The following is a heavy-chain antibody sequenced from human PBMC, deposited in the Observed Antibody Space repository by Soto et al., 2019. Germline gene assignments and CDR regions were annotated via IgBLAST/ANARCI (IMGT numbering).Heavy chain of an antibody. Sequence: ASVKVSWKVSGYTLTEFSMHWVRQAPGKGLEWMGTFDPEDGETLYAQKFQGRITMTEDTSTDTAYMELSSLRSEDTAVYYCSLDTLFGAVIRLFEFWGHRSLDTGSS. J-gene: IGHJ5*01. V-gene: IGHV1-24*01. CDR1: GYTLTEFS. D-gene: IGHD3-3*01. CDR3: SLDTLFGAVIRLFEF. CDR2: FDPEDGET.